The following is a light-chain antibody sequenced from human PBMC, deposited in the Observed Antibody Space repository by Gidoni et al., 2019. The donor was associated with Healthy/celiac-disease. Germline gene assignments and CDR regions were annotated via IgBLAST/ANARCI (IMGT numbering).Light chain of an antibody. Sequence: DIQMTQSPSSLSASVGDRVTITCRASQSISSYLNWYPQKTGKAPKLLIYSASSLQSGVPSRFSGSGSGTDFTLTISSLQPEDFATYYCQQSYSTPPGTFGQGTKVEIK. CDR3: QQSYSTPPGT. CDR1: QSISSY. V-gene: IGKV1-39*01. CDR2: SAS. J-gene: IGKJ1*01.